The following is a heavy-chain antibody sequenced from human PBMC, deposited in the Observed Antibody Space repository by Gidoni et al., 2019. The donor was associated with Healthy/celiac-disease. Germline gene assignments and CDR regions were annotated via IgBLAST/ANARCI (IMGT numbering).Heavy chain of an antibody. CDR1: GWSFSGYY. CDR3: ARVVVVPAAILVYYYYYYYMDV. J-gene: IGHJ6*03. Sequence: QVQLQQWGAGLLKPSETLSLTCAVYGWSFSGYYWSWIRQPPGKGLEWIGEINHSGSTNYNPYLKSRVTISVDTSKNQFSLKLSSVTAADTAVYYCARVVVVPAAILVYYYYYYYMDVWGKGTTVTVSS. V-gene: IGHV4-34*01. D-gene: IGHD2-2*02. CDR2: INHSGST.